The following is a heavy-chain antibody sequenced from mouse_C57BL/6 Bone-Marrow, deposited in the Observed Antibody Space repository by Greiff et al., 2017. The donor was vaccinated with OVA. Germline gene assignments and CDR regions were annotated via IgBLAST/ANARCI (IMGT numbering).Heavy chain of an antibody. J-gene: IGHJ3*01. Sequence: QVQLQQSGAELARPGASVKLSCKASGYTFTSSGISWVKQRTGQGLEWIGEIYPRSGNTYYNEKFKGKATLTADKSSSTAYMELRSLTSEDSAVYFCASGYYNWFAYWGQGTLVTVSA. D-gene: IGHD2-3*01. CDR3: ASGYYNWFAY. CDR1: GYTFTSSG. CDR2: IYPRSGNT. V-gene: IGHV1-81*01.